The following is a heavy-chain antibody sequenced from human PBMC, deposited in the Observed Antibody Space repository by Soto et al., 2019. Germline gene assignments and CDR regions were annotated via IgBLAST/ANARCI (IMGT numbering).Heavy chain of an antibody. J-gene: IGHJ5*02. CDR1: GGSISSGGYY. D-gene: IGHD6-13*01. CDR3: SRHRIRWYLPFDP. V-gene: IGHV4-31*03. Sequence: QVQLQESGPGLVKPSQTLSLTCTVSGGSISSGGYYWSWIRQHPGKGLEWIGYIYYSGSTYYNPSRMSRVTVSVGASKHQFALKARSVTAGDTALYYSSRHRIRWYLPFDPWGQGTLVTVGS. CDR2: IYYSGST.